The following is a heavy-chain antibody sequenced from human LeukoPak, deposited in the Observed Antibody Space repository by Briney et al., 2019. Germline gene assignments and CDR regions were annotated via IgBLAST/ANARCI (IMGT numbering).Heavy chain of an antibody. CDR2: ISGSDDGT. Sequence: GGSLRLSCAASGFTFSTYAMSWVRQIPGKELEWVSAISGSDDGTYYADSVKGRSTISRDNSRNTLYLQMNTLRAEDTAVYFCAKSPVSSCRGSFCYPFDYWGQGNLVTVSS. CDR1: GFTFSTYA. D-gene: IGHD2-15*01. V-gene: IGHV3-23*01. J-gene: IGHJ4*02. CDR3: AKSPVSSCRGSFCYPFDY.